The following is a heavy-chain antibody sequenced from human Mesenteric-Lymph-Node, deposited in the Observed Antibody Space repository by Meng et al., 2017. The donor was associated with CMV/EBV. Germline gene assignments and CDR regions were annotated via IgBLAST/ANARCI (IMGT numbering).Heavy chain of an antibody. D-gene: IGHD1-7*01. J-gene: IGHJ4*02. Sequence: ASVKVSCKASGYTFTSYGISWVRQAPGQGLEWMGWISAYNGNTNYAQNLQGRVTMTRDTSISTAYMELSRLRSDDTAVYYCAGGLRLELLDYWGQGTLVTVSS. CDR2: ISAYNGNT. CDR1: GYTFTSYG. V-gene: IGHV1-18*01. CDR3: AGGLRLELLDY.